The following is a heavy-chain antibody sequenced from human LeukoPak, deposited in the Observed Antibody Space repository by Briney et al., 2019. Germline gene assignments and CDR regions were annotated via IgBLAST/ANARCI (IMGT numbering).Heavy chain of an antibody. CDR1: GGSFSGYY. CDR3: ARTPLNTGYSSGWYGNTRTYYFDY. D-gene: IGHD6-19*01. V-gene: IGHV4-34*01. J-gene: IGHJ4*02. CDR2: INHSGST. Sequence: PSETLSLTCAVYGGSFSGYYWSWIRQPPGKGLEWIGEINHSGSTNYNPSLKSRVTISVDTSKNQFSLKLSSVTAADTAVYYCARTPLNTGYSSGWYGNTRTYYFDYWGQGTLVTVSS.